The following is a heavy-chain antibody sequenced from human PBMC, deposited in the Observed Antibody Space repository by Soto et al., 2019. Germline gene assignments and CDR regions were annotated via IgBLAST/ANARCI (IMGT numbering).Heavy chain of an antibody. CDR2: ISATGTTK. CDR3: ARCDGYNCLATIDY. J-gene: IGHJ4*02. V-gene: IGHV3-11*01. D-gene: IGHD5-12*01. Sequence: QVHLVESGGGLVKPGGSQRLSCAASGFTVSGHYMSWIRQPPGKGLEWIAYISATGTTKYYTDSVKGRFTISRDNAKNSLFLQMNSLRAEDTAVYYCARCDGYNCLATIDYWGQGTLVTVSS. CDR1: GFTVSGHY.